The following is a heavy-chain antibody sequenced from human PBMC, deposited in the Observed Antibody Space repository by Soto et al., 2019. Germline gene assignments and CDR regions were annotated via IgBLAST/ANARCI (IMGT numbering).Heavy chain of an antibody. Sequence: GPQLKVSCTASGGTFSSYTISWVRQAPGQGLEWMGRIIPILGIANYAQKFQGRVTITADKSTSTAYMELSSLRSEDTAVYYCARGPPTTTFDYWGQGTLVTVSS. V-gene: IGHV1-69*02. CDR1: GGTFSSYT. CDR3: ARGPPTTTFDY. D-gene: IGHD1-26*01. J-gene: IGHJ4*02. CDR2: IIPILGIA.